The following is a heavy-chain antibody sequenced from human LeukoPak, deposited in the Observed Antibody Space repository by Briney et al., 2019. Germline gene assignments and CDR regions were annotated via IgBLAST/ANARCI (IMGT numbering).Heavy chain of an antibody. J-gene: IGHJ4*02. V-gene: IGHV5-51*01. CDR1: GYSFTSYW. Sequence: GESLKISCKGSGYSFTSYWIGWVRQLPGKDLEWMGIIYPGDSDTRYSPSFQGQVTISADKSISTAYLQWSSLKASDTAMHYCARVLDGSGSYYFDYWGQGTLVTVSS. D-gene: IGHD3-10*01. CDR2: IYPGDSDT. CDR3: ARVLDGSGSYYFDY.